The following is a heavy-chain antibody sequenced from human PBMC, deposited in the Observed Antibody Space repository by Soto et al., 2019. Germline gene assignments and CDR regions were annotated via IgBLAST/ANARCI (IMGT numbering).Heavy chain of an antibody. J-gene: IGHJ5*02. Sequence: QVHLQQWGAGLLKPSETLSLTCAVYGGSFSDTYWNWFRQPPGKGLEWIGEINHNTNTIYNPSLTSRVTISVDTSKNHSSPKSTSVTAADTAVYYCARGVRLLRGSFDPWGQGTLVTVSS. D-gene: IGHD3-16*01. CDR1: GGSFSDTY. CDR3: ARGVRLLRGSFDP. V-gene: IGHV4-34*01. CDR2: INHNTNT.